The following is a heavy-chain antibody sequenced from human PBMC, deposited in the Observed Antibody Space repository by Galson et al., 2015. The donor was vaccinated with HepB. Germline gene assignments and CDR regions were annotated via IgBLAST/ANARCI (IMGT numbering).Heavy chain of an antibody. CDR2: IIPSAGTT. D-gene: IGHD3-16*01. J-gene: IGHJ5*02. CDR3: ATEGITMTGGVVVGWFDP. V-gene: IGHV1-69*13. CDR1: GDTFKKFG. Sequence: SVKVSCKASGDTFKKFGISWVRQAPGQGLEWMGGIIPSAGTTDYAQRFEGRVTMTADESTSTVYMELSSLRPDDTAVYYCATEGITMTGGVVVGWFDPWGQGTLVSVSS.